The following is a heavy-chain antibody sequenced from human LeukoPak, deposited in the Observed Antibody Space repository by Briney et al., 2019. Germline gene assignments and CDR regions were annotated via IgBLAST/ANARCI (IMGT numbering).Heavy chain of an antibody. V-gene: IGHV3-30*03. D-gene: IGHD5-18*01. J-gene: IGHJ4*02. CDR3: ARKAQGGYSYGHFDY. CDR1: GFTFSSYS. Sequence: GGSLRLSCAASGFTFSSYSMNWVRQAPGKGLEWVAVISYDGSNKYYADSVKGRFTISRDNSKNTLYLQMNSLRAEDTAVYYCARKAQGGYSYGHFDYWGQGTLVTVSS. CDR2: ISYDGSNK.